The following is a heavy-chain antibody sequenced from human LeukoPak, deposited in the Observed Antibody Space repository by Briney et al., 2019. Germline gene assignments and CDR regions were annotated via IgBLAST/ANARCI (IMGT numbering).Heavy chain of an antibody. Sequence: SETLSLTCTVPVGSLNTYFWSSIRQPPGKGREWIGQITYTGNTKYNPSPKSRVTISVDTSKNQFSLHLRAVTTADTAVYYCARDRGFMVRGSMGGYDDYYYYMDVWGKGTTVTISS. J-gene: IGHJ6*03. V-gene: IGHV4-59*01. D-gene: IGHD3-10*01. CDR2: ITYTGNT. CDR1: VGSLNTYF. CDR3: ARDRGFMVRGSMGGYDDYYYYMDV.